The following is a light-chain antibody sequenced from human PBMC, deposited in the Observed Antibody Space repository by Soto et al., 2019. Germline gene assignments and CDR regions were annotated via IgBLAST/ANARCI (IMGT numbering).Light chain of an antibody. J-gene: IGKJ1*01. Sequence: EIVLTQSPATLSLSPGERATLSSRASQSVSNSLAWFQQKPGQAPRLLIYDASNRATGIPARFSGSGSGTDITPTSRSLEPEDFEAYYCQQRSDWITFGQGTKVEIK. V-gene: IGKV3-11*01. CDR3: QQRSDWIT. CDR1: QSVSNS. CDR2: DAS.